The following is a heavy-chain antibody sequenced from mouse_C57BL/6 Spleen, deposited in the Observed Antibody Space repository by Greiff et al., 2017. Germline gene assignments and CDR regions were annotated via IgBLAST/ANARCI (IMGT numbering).Heavy chain of an antibody. V-gene: IGHV1-53*01. CDR2: INTSNGGT. J-gene: IGHJ4*01. D-gene: IGHD1-1*01. CDR3: AHDTTVVAPY. Sequence: QVQLQQPGTELVKPGASVKLSCKASGYTFTSYWMHWLQQRPGQGLEWNGNINTSNGGTNYNEKFKRKATLTVDKSSSTAYMQLISLTAEDSAVYYCAHDTTVVAPYWGQGTSVTVSS. CDR1: GYTFTSYW.